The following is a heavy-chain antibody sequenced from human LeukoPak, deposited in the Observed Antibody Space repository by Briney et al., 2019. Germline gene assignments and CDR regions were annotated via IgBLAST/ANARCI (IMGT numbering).Heavy chain of an antibody. J-gene: IGHJ4*02. CDR2: ISGSGGIT. Sequence: GGSLRLSCAASGFTFSSYAMSWVRQAPGKGLEWVSGISGSGGITYYADSVKGRFTISRDNSKNTLYLQMNSLSAEDTAVYYCAKVDSFDSSGYAYFDYWGQGTLVTVSS. CDR3: AKVDSFDSSGYAYFDY. CDR1: GFTFSSYA. D-gene: IGHD3-22*01. V-gene: IGHV3-23*01.